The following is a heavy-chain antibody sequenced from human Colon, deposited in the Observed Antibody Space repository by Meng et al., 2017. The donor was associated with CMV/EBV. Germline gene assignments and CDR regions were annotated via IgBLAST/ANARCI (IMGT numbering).Heavy chain of an antibody. Sequence: QLHLQQWGAGLLKRSETLSLTCAVYGGSFRGYYWSWIRQPPGKGLEWIGEINHSGSTNYNPSLKSRVTISVDTSKNQFSLKLSSVTAADTAVYYCARGLYGSGRHQIDYWGQGTLVTVPS. CDR3: ARGLYGSGRHQIDY. CDR1: GGSFRGYY. D-gene: IGHD3-10*01. V-gene: IGHV4-34*01. J-gene: IGHJ4*02. CDR2: INHSGST.